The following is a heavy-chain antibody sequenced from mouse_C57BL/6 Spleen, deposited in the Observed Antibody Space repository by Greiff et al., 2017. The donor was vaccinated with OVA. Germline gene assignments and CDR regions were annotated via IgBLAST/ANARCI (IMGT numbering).Heavy chain of an antibody. CDR2: INPNNGGT. J-gene: IGHJ3*01. Sequence: VQLQQSGPELVKPGASVKISCKASGYTFTDYYMNWVKQSHGKSLEWIGDINPNNGGTSYNQKFKGKATLTVDKSSSTAYMGRRSRTSEGSAVYYCARGAAGFAYWGQGTLVTLSA. CDR3: ARGAAGFAY. CDR1: GYTFTDYY. V-gene: IGHV1-26*01.